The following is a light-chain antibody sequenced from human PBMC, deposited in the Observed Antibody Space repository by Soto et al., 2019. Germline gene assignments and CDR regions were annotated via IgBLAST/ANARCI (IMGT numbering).Light chain of an antibody. Sequence: QSVLTQPPSVSGAPGQRVTISCTGSSSNIGAGYVVHWYQQLPGTAPKLLIYGNINRPSGVPDRFSGSKSDTSASLAITGLQAEDEADYDCQSYDSSLSGYVFGTGTKLTVL. CDR3: QSYDSSLSGYV. CDR2: GNI. CDR1: SSNIGAGYV. V-gene: IGLV1-40*01. J-gene: IGLJ1*01.